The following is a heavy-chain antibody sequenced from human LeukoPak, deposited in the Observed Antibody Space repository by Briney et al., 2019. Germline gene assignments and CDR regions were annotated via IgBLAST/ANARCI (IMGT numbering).Heavy chain of an antibody. D-gene: IGHD3-16*01. Sequence: GGSLRLSCAASGFTFSSYSMNWVRQAPGKGLEWVSSISSSSSYIYYADSVKGRFTISRDNAKNSLYLQMNSLRAEDTAVYYCARGDEGYGMDVWGKGTTVTVSS. CDR2: ISSSSSYI. J-gene: IGHJ6*04. CDR1: GFTFSSYS. V-gene: IGHV3-21*01. CDR3: ARGDEGYGMDV.